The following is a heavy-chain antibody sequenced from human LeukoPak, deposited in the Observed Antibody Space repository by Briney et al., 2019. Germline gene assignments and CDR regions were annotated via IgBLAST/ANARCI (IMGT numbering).Heavy chain of an antibody. Sequence: PSETLSLTCTVSGGSISSSSYYWGWIRQPPGKGLEWIGSIYYSGSTYYNPSLKSRVTISVDTSKNQFSLKLSSVTAADTAIYYCARDIGVGATPGGFQHWGQGTLVTVSS. J-gene: IGHJ1*01. CDR3: ARDIGVGATPGGFQH. CDR2: IYYSGST. CDR1: GGSISSSSYY. V-gene: IGHV4-39*07. D-gene: IGHD1-26*01.